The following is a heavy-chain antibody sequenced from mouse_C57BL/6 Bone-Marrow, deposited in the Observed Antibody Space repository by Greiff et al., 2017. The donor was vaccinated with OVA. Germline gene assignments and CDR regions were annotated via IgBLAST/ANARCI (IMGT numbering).Heavy chain of an antibody. Sequence: GGGLVQPKGSLKLSCAASGFSFNTYAMNWVRQAPGKGLEWVARIRSKSNNYATYYADSVKDRFTISRDDSESMLYLQMNNLKTEDTAMYYCVRHQRGFDYWGQGTTLTVSS. J-gene: IGHJ2*01. CDR3: VRHQRGFDY. CDR1: GFSFNTYA. CDR2: IRSKSNNYAT. V-gene: IGHV10-1*01.